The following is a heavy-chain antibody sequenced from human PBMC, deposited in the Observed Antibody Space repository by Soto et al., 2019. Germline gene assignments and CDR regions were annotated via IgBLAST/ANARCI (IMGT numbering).Heavy chain of an antibody. V-gene: IGHV4-59*12. J-gene: IGHJ3*02. CDR2: IHYSGST. CDR1: GGSISSYY. Sequence: TLSLTCTVSGGSISSYYWSWIRQPPGKGLEWIGYIHYSGSTNYNPSLKSRVTISVDTSKNQFSLKLSSVTAADTAVYYCARRVKGLRYFDWLLRNAFDIWGQGTMVTVSS. D-gene: IGHD3-9*01. CDR3: ARRVKGLRYFDWLLRNAFDI.